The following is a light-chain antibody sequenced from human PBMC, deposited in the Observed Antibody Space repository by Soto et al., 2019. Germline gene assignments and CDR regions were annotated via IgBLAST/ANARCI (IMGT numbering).Light chain of an antibody. CDR3: FSFTTTSPHV. CDR1: SSDIGAYDY. J-gene: IGLJ1*01. CDR2: EVN. V-gene: IGLV2-14*01. Sequence: QSALTQPASLSESPGQSITISCTGTSSDIGAYDYVSWFQQHPGKAPKLMISEVNNRPSGVSNRFSGSKSGNTAYLTISGLQVEYEAEYCCFSFTTTSPHVFGTGTKVTVL.